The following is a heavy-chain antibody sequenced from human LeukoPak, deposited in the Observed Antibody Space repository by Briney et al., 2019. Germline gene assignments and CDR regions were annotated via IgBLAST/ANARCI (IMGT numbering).Heavy chain of an antibody. CDR1: GGTFSNFA. V-gene: IGHV1-69*01. CDR3: ARDHSGKYSPYWFDP. J-gene: IGHJ5*02. CDR2: IIPVFGAT. D-gene: IGHD1-26*01. Sequence: ASVKVSCKASGGTFSNFAVSWVRQAPGQGLEWMGGIIPVFGATTYAENFQDRVTITADESTGTAYMELSSLKSDDTAVYYCARDHSGKYSPYWFDPWGQGTLVTVSS.